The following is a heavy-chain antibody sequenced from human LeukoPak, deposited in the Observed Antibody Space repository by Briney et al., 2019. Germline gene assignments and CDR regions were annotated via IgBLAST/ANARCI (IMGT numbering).Heavy chain of an antibody. Sequence: GDSVKVSCKASGGTFSSYTISWVRQAPGQGLEWMGRIIPILGIANYAQKFQGRVTITADKSTSTAYMELSSLRSEDTAVYYCARDTELLWSGDQSDNWFDPWGQGTLVIVSS. CDR3: ARDTELLWSGDQSDNWFDP. J-gene: IGHJ5*02. CDR2: IIPILGIA. V-gene: IGHV1-69*04. CDR1: GGTFSSYT. D-gene: IGHD3-10*01.